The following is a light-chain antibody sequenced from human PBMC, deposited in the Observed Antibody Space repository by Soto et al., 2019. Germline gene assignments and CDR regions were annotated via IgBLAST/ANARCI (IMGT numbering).Light chain of an antibody. CDR2: VGS. Sequence: DIQMTQSPSSLSASVGERVTITCRASQSISSYFSWYQQKPGKATKRLIYVGSTLQSGVPSRLSGSGSGTDFTLTISSLQPEDFAAYFCQQTYTTPFTFGGGTKVDVK. J-gene: IGKJ4*01. CDR1: QSISSY. V-gene: IGKV1-39*01. CDR3: QQTYTTPFT.